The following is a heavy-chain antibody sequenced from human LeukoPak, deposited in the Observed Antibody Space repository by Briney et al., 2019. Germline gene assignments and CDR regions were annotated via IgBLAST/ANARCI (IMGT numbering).Heavy chain of an antibody. J-gene: IGHJ4*02. D-gene: IGHD6-13*01. Sequence: SVKVSCEASGGTFSSYAISWVRQAPGQGLEWMGRIIPIFGTANYAQKFQGRVTITTDESTSTAYMELSSLRSEDTAVYYCARDRGSSWPGGDYWGQGTLVTVSS. CDR3: ARDRGSSWPGGDY. CDR2: IIPIFGTA. V-gene: IGHV1-69*05. CDR1: GGTFSSYA.